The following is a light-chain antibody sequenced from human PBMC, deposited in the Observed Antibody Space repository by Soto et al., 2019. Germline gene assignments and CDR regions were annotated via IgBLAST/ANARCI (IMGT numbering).Light chain of an antibody. Sequence: QSVLTQPASVSGSPGQSITISCTGTSSDVGRYNLVSWYQQHPDKAPKLMIYEGSKRPSGVSNRFSGSKSGNTASLTISGLQVDDDADYFCCSYAGSTYVFGTGTKVTVL. V-gene: IGLV2-23*01. CDR2: EGS. CDR3: CSYAGSTYV. J-gene: IGLJ1*01. CDR1: SSDVGRYNL.